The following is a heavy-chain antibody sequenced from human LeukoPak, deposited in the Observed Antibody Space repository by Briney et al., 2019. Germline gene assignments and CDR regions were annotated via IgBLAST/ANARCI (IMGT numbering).Heavy chain of an antibody. D-gene: IGHD2-2*01. CDR1: GASISSYY. V-gene: IGHV4-4*07. Sequence: SETLSLTCTVSGASISSYYWSWIRQPAGKGREWIGRIYTSGSTNYNPSLKSRVTMSVDTSKNQFSLKLSSVTAADTAVYYCARSDPVVPAAIGVYWGQGTLVTVSS. CDR3: ARSDPVVPAAIGVY. CDR2: IYTSGST. J-gene: IGHJ4*02.